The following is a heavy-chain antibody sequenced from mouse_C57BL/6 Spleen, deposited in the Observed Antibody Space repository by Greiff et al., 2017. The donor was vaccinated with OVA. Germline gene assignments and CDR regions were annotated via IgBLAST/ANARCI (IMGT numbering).Heavy chain of an antibody. V-gene: IGHV1-76*01. J-gene: IGHJ1*03. CDR1: GYTFTDYY. CDR3: ARNYGSYWYFDV. CDR2: IYPGSGNT. Sequence: LVESGAELVRPGASVKLSCKASGYTFTDYYINWVKQRPGQGLEWIARIYPGSGNTYYNEKFKGKATLTAEKSSSTAYMQLSSLTSEDSAVYFCARNYGSYWYFDVWGTGTTVTVSS. D-gene: IGHD1-1*01.